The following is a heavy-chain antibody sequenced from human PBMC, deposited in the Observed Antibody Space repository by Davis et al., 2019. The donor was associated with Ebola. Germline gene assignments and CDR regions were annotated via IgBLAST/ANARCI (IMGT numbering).Heavy chain of an antibody. CDR1: GGSISSYY. CDR2: IYYSGST. V-gene: IGHV4-59*01. CDR3: ARGGNCSSTSCYKGIDY. D-gene: IGHD2-2*02. J-gene: IGHJ4*02. Sequence: PSETLSLTCTVSGGSISSYYWSWIRQPPGKGLEWIGYIYYSGSTNYNPSLKSRVTISVDTSKNQFSLKLSSVTAADTAVYYCARGGNCSSTSCYKGIDYWGQGTLVTVSS.